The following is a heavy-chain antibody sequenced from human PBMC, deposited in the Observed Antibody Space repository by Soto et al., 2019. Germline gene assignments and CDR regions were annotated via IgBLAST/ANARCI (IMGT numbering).Heavy chain of an antibody. J-gene: IGHJ6*03. CDR1: GFSFSSYA. Sequence: GESLKISCAASGFSFSSYAMSWVRQAPGKGLEWVSTISGTGRSTYYADSVKGRFTISRDNSKNTLYLQVDSLRAEDTAVYYCAKDPSGYTDGYYYYYYMDVWGKGTTVTVSS. CDR2: ISGTGRST. D-gene: IGHD6-25*01. V-gene: IGHV3-23*01. CDR3: AKDPSGYTDGYYYYYYMDV.